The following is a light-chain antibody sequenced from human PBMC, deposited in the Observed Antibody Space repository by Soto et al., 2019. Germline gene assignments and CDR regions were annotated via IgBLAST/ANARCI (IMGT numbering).Light chain of an antibody. J-gene: IGKJ5*01. CDR3: QLRITSPQIT. V-gene: IGKV3-11*01. Sequence: GKRATLSYRASQSVSSYLAWYQQKPGQAPRLLIQGASNRATGIPASFSGSEFGTDFTLTISSLDLEDYAVNPCQLRITSPQITCCQGPRLEIE. CDR2: GAS. CDR1: QSVSSY.